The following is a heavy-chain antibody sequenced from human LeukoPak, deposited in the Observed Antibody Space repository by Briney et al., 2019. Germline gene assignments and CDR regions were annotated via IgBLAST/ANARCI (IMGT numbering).Heavy chain of an antibody. CDR3: ATDVGVSRSP. V-gene: IGHV1-24*01. CDR2: FDTEAGET. J-gene: IGHJ5*02. Sequence: ASVKVSCKVSGHTLSELSMHWVRQAPGKGVEWMGGFDTEAGETIYAQKFQGRVTMTEDTSTDTAYMELNSLRCEDTAEYYFATDVGVSRSPGGQGTLVTVSS. CDR1: GHTLSELS. D-gene: IGHD3-10*01.